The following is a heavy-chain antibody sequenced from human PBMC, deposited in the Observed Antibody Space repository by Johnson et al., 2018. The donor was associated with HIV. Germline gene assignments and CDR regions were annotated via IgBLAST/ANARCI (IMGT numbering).Heavy chain of an antibody. CDR3: ARKKATVFSTTSTNYAFDI. V-gene: IGHV3-11*04. CDR1: GFSVSDYY. Sequence: VQLVESGGGLVQPGGSLRLSCGASGFSVSDYYMSWIRQAPGKGLESVSYISSSGSGDSTYFADSLKGRFTISRDNSRNTLYLQMNSLRAEETAVYYCARKKATVFSTTSTNYAFDIWGQGTMVTVSS. CDR2: ISSSGSGDST. D-gene: IGHD1-1*01. J-gene: IGHJ3*02.